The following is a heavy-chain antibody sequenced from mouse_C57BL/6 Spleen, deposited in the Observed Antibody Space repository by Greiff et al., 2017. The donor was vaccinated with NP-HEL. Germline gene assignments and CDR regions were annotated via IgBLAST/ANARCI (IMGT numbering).Heavy chain of an antibody. D-gene: IGHD1-1*01. J-gene: IGHJ3*01. Sequence: QVQLQQPGTELVKPGASVKLSCKASGYTFPCYRLHWVKPRPGQGLEWIGNINPRNGGTNYNEKFKSKATLTVDKSSSTAYMQLSSLTSEDSAVYDCATAAYYDGSPAYWGQGTLVTVSA. V-gene: IGHV1-53*01. CDR2: INPRNGGT. CDR3: ATAAYYDGSPAY. CDR1: GYTFPCYR.